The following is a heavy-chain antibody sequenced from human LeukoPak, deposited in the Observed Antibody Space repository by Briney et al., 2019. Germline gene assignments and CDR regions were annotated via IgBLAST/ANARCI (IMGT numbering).Heavy chain of an antibody. D-gene: IGHD3-16*01. CDR3: ARGRGEYHHQIDWFDP. J-gene: IGHJ5*02. CDR2: IYYSGST. CDR1: GGSISSSSYY. V-gene: IGHV4-39*01. Sequence: SETLSLTCTVSGGSISSSSYYWGWIRQPPGKGLEWIGSIYYSGSTYYNPSLKSRVTISVDTSKNQFSLKLSSVTAADTAVYYCARGRGEYHHQIDWFDPWGQGALVTVSS.